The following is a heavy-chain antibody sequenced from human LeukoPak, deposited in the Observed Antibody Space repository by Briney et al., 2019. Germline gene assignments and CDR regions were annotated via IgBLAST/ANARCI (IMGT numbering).Heavy chain of an antibody. CDR1: GLTFSGYS. CDR3: ARDLFSSYYDTSGYSAFDY. CDR2: ISSSIIYI. J-gene: IGHJ4*02. Sequence: GGSLRLSCAASGLTFSGYSMNLVRQAPAKGLGWVSSISSSIIYIYYADSVKGRFTISNANARNTLYLQMNSLRAEDTAVYYCARDLFSSYYDTSGYSAFDYWGQGTLVTVSS. D-gene: IGHD3-22*01. V-gene: IGHV3-21*01.